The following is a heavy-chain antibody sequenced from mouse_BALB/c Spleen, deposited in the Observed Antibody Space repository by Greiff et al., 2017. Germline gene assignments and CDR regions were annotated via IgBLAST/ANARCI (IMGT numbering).Heavy chain of an antibody. CDR2: ISTYYGDA. CDR3: ARSLGGGGAMDY. J-gene: IGHJ4*01. Sequence: VQLQQSGAELVRPGVSVKISCKGSGYTFTDYAMHWVKQSHAKSLEWIGVISTYYGDASYNQKFKGKATMTVDKSSSTAYMELARLTSEDSAIYYCARSLGGGGAMDYWGQGTSVTVSS. CDR1: GYTFTDYA. V-gene: IGHV1S137*01.